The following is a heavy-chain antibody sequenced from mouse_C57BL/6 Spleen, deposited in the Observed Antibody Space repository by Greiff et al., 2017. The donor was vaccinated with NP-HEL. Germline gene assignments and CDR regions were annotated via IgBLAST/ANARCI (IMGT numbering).Heavy chain of an antibody. Sequence: EVMLVESEGGLVQPGSSMKLSCTASGFTFSDYYMAWVRQVPEKGLEWVANINYDGSSTYYLDSLKSRFIISRDNAKNNLYLQMSSLKSEDTATYYCARDRTVAGMDYWGQGTSVTVSS. CDR3: ARDRTVAGMDY. V-gene: IGHV5-16*01. CDR1: GFTFSDYY. J-gene: IGHJ4*01. D-gene: IGHD1-1*01. CDR2: INYDGSST.